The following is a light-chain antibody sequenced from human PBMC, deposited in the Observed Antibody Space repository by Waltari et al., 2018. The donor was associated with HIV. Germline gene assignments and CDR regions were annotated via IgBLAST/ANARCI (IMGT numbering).Light chain of an antibody. CDR2: EVS. CDR3: SSFTTSNSLL. J-gene: IGLJ2*01. Sequence: QSALTQPASVSGSPGQSITVSCTGTRSNVGAYNPVSGYQQTPGPAPKLVIYEVSNRPSGISYRFSGSKSGNTASLTISGLQTEDEGDYYCSSFTTSNSLLFGGGTKVTVL. V-gene: IGLV2-14*01. CDR1: RSNVGAYNP.